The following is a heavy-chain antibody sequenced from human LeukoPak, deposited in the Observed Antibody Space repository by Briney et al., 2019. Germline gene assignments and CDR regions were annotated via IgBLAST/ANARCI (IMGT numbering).Heavy chain of an antibody. V-gene: IGHV3-66*01. D-gene: IGHD2-2*01. Sequence: PGGSLRLSCAASGFTVSSNYMSLVRQAPGKGLEWVSVIYSGGSTYYADSVKGRFTISRDNSKNTLYLQMNSLRAEDTAVYYCARDRLYCSSTSCYWGYYYYGMDVWGQGTTVTVSS. CDR3: ARDRLYCSSTSCYWGYYYYGMDV. J-gene: IGHJ6*02. CDR2: IYSGGST. CDR1: GFTVSSNY.